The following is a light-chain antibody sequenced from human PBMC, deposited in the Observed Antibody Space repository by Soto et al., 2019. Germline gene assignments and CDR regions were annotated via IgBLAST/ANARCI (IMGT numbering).Light chain of an antibody. CDR1: QSVSSSY. CDR3: QQYGSSPRT. J-gene: IGKJ1*01. Sequence: IVLTQSPGTLALSPGGRGTSSCRASQSVSSSYVAWYQQTPGQAPRLLIYGASSRATGIPDRFSGSGSGTDFTLTISRLEPEDFAVYYCQQYGSSPRTFGQGTKVDI. CDR2: GAS. V-gene: IGKV3-20*01.